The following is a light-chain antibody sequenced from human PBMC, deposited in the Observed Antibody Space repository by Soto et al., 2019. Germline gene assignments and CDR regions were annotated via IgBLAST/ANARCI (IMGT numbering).Light chain of an antibody. J-gene: IGKJ2*01. CDR2: DAS. CDR3: QQRSNWLMYT. V-gene: IGKV3-11*01. Sequence: EIVLTQSQATLSLSPGERATLSCRASQSVSSYLAWYQQKPGQAPRVLIYDASNRATGIPARFSGSGSGTDFTLTISSLEPEDFAVYYCQQRSNWLMYTFGQGTKLEIK. CDR1: QSVSSY.